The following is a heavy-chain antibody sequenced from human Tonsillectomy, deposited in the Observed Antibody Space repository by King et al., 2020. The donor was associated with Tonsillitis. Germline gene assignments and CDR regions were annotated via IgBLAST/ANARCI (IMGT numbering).Heavy chain of an antibody. CDR2: INHSGST. CDR3: ARGLTWVGATSGAFDI. D-gene: IGHD1-26*01. CDR1: GGSVSGYY. V-gene: IGHV4-34*01. J-gene: IGHJ3*02. Sequence: VQLQQWGAGLFKPSETLSLTCAVYGGSVSGYYWSWIRQPPGKGLEWIGEINHSGSTNYNPSLKSRVTISVDTSKNQFSLKLSSVTAADTAVYYCARGLTWVGATSGAFDIWGQGTMVTVSS.